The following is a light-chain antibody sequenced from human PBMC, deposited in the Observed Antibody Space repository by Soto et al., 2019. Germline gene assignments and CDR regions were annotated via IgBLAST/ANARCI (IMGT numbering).Light chain of an antibody. CDR1: QSVSSY. CDR2: DAS. Sequence: EIVLTQSPATLSLSPGERATLSCRASQSVSSYLAWYQQKPGQAPRLLIYDASNRATGITARFSGSGSGTDFTLTISSLEAEDFAVYYCQHRSNWPPLTFGVGTKVEIK. V-gene: IGKV3-11*01. J-gene: IGKJ4*01. CDR3: QHRSNWPPLT.